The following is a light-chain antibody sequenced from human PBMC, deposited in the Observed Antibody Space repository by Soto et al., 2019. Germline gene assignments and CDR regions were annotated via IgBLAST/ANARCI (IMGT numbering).Light chain of an antibody. Sequence: DIQLTQSPSFLSASVGDRVTITCRASQGISSYLAWYQQKPGKAPKLLIYAASTLQSGVPSRFSGSGSGTEFTLTISSLQTEDFATDYCEQLNSYPFTFGPWTKVDIK. CDR1: QGISSY. CDR2: AAS. V-gene: IGKV1-9*01. J-gene: IGKJ3*01. CDR3: EQLNSYPFT.